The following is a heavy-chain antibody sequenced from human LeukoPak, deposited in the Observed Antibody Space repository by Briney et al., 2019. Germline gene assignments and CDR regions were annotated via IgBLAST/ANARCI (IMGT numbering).Heavy chain of an antibody. V-gene: IGHV1-2*06. CDR3: ARGGFDY. CDR2: INPNSGGA. J-gene: IGHJ4*02. Sequence: ASVKVSCKASGYTFSGYYIHWVRQALGQGLEWMGRINPNSGGADYAQTFQGRVTMTWDTSISTGNMELSSLRSDDTAIYYCARGGFDYWGQGTLVTVSS. CDR1: GYTFSGYY.